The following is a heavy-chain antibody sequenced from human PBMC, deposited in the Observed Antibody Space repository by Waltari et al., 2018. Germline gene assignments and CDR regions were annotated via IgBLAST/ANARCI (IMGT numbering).Heavy chain of an antibody. V-gene: IGHV4-38-2*01. J-gene: IGHJ4*02. D-gene: IGHD2-8*02. CDR1: GYSINSGFY. CDR2: LYHDGKT. CDR3: TRQVLGYCTSAACRRLES. Sequence: QVQLQESGPGLVKPSETLSLTCDVSGYSINSGFYWGWIRQAPGKGLEWIATLYHDGKTFDNPSLMSQVTISMDTSKNQVSLKLKSVTAADTATYYCTRQVLGYCTSAACRRLESWGQGTLVTVSS.